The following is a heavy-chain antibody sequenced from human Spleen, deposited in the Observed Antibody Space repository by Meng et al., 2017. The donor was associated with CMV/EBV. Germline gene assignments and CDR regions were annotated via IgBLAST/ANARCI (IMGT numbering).Heavy chain of an antibody. D-gene: IGHD7-27*01. Sequence: ASVKVSCKVSGYTLTELSRHWVRQAPGKGLEWMGWIHPHRGDTNYAQQFQGRVTLTRDTSINTGYMELTRLTSDDTAVYYCARDNNWGPDYWGQGTLVTVSS. V-gene: IGHV1-2*02. CDR1: GYTLTELS. CDR3: ARDNNWGPDY. CDR2: IHPHRGDT. J-gene: IGHJ4*02.